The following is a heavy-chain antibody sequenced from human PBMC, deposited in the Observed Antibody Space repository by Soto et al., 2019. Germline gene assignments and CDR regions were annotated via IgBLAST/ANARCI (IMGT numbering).Heavy chain of an antibody. Sequence: QVQLVQSGAELREPGASVTGSCKASGYSFTSLDLNGVRQTAGQGLEWMGWMQPSTGRTGYAQKFQGRVTMTRDTSINTAYMELTTLTSDDTAFYYCARGVSAGVDYWGQGTLVTVSS. CDR1: GYSFTSLD. D-gene: IGHD1-26*01. CDR3: ARGVSAGVDY. J-gene: IGHJ4*02. V-gene: IGHV1-8*01. CDR2: MQPSTGRT.